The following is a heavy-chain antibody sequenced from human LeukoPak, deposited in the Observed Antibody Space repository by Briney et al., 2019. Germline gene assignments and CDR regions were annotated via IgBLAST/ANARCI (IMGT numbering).Heavy chain of an antibody. D-gene: IGHD4-11*01. J-gene: IGHJ4*02. V-gene: IGHV5-51*01. Sequence: GKSLKISCKGSGYSFTSYWIGWVRQMPGKGLEWMGIIYPGDSDTRYSPSFQGQVTISADKSISTAYLQWSSLKASDTAMYYCARLGLRLQFIGEFDYWGQGTLVTVSS. CDR1: GYSFTSYW. CDR3: ARLGLRLQFIGEFDY. CDR2: IYPGDSDT.